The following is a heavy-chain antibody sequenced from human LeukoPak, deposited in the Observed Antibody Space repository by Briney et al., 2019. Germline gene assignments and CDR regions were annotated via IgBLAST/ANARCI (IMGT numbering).Heavy chain of an antibody. CDR1: GFTFDDYA. D-gene: IGHD3-16*01. CDR3: ASGVVVAQGSDAFDI. Sequence: GRSLRLSCAASGFTFDDYAMHWVRLAPGRGLEWVSGISWNSGSIGYADSVKGRFTISRDNSKNTLYLQMNSLRAEDTAVYYCASGVVVAQGSDAFDIWGQGTMVTVSS. CDR2: ISWNSGSI. V-gene: IGHV3-9*01. J-gene: IGHJ3*02.